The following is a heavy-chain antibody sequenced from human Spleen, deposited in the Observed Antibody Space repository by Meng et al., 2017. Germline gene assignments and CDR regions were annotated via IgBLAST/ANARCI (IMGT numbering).Heavy chain of an antibody. J-gene: IGHJ4*02. Sequence: SETLSLTCTVSGGSISGGPHYWTWIRLLPGKGLEWIGYIYYTGSTFYNPSLKSLVSISVDTSKNQFSLKVNSVTAADTAVYYCARGALSRYYYFDSWGQGTLVTVSS. V-gene: IGHV4-31*01. CDR2: IYYTGST. CDR1: GGSISGGPHY. CDR3: ARGALSRYYYFDS. D-gene: IGHD3-10*01.